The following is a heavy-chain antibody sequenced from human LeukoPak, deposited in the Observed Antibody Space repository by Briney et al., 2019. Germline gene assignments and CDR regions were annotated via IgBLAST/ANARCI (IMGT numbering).Heavy chain of an antibody. J-gene: IGHJ4*02. CDR1: GLIVSNNY. V-gene: IGHV3-53*01. CDR2: VYSGGHT. D-gene: IGHD2-2*01. CDR3: ARGIRDCSRTTCYQPFDY. Sequence: GGSLRLSCAGSGLIVSNNYMSWVRQAPGKGLEWVSIVYSGGHTYYADSVKGRFTISRDKSKNTLYLQMSSLRAEDTAVYYCARGIRDCSRTTCYQPFDYWGQGALVTVSS.